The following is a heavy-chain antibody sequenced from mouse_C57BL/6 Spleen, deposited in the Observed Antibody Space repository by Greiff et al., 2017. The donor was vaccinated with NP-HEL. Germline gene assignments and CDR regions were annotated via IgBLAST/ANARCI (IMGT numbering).Heavy chain of an antibody. CDR2: IWGDGST. CDR3: AKSVTTEGYYAMDY. V-gene: IGHV2-3*01. J-gene: IGHJ4*01. D-gene: IGHD2-2*01. CDR1: GFSLTSYG. Sequence: VKLVESGPGLVAPSQSLSIPCTVSGFSLTSYGVSWVRQPPGKGLEWLGVIWGDGSTNYHSALISRLSISKDNSKSQVFLKLNSLQTDDTATYYCAKSVTTEGYYAMDYWGQGTSVTVSS.